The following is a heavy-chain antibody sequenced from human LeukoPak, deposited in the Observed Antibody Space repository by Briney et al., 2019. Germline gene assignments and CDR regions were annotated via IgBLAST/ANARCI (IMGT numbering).Heavy chain of an antibody. V-gene: IGHV1-18*01. CDR2: ISAYSGYA. Sequence: ASVKVSCKASGYTFTSYGISWVRQAPGQGLEWMGWISAYSGYAKYAQNVQGRVTMTTDTSTSTVYMDLRSLRSDDTAVYYCARNDSSAYDYWGQGTLVTISS. J-gene: IGHJ4*02. CDR1: GYTFTSYG. D-gene: IGHD2-15*01. CDR3: ARNDSSAYDY.